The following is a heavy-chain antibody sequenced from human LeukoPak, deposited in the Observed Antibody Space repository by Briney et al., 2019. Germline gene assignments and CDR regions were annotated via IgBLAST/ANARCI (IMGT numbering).Heavy chain of an antibody. Sequence: PGGALRLSCAASGFIFSSYGMHWLRQARGKGLEWVAVICYDGSNKYYADSLKGRFTISRDNSKNTLYLQMNSLRVEDTAVYYCARETTAYYYGMDVWGQGTTVTVSS. CDR1: GFIFSSYG. V-gene: IGHV3-33*01. CDR3: ARETTAYYYGMDV. CDR2: ICYDGSNK. J-gene: IGHJ6*02. D-gene: IGHD4-17*01.